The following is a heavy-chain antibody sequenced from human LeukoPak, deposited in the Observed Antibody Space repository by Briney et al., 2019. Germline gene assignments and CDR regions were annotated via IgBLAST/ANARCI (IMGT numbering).Heavy chain of an antibody. D-gene: IGHD6-19*01. CDR3: ARAGYSSSFGY. Sequence: SETLSLTCTVSGGSISSYYWSWIRQPPGKGLEWIGYIYYSGSTNYNPSLKSRVTISVDTSKNQFSLKLSSVTAADTAVYYCARAGYSSSFGYWGQGTLVTVSS. CDR2: IYYSGST. V-gene: IGHV4-59*01. CDR1: GGSISSYY. J-gene: IGHJ4*02.